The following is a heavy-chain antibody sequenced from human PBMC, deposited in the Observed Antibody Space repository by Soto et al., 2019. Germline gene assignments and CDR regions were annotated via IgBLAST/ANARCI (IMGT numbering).Heavy chain of an antibody. J-gene: IGHJ4*02. CDR3: PISYYHDSSGYYYFDY. CDR1: GFTFSGSA. V-gene: IGHV3-73*01. Sequence: GGSLRLSCAASGFTFSGSAMHWVRQASGKGLEWVGRIRSKANSYATAYAASVKGRFTISRDDSKNTAYLQMNSLKTEDTAVYYGPISYYHDSSGYYYFDYWGQGTLVTVSS. CDR2: IRSKANSYAT. D-gene: IGHD3-22*01.